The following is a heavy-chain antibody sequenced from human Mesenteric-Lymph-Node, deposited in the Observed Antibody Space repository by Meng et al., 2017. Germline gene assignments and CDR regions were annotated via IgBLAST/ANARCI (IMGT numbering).Heavy chain of an antibody. Sequence: GESLKISCAASGFTFSSYAMSWVRQAPGKGLEWVSAISGSGGSTYYADSVKGRFTISRDNSKNTLYLQMNSLRAEDTAVYYCARDKSGYSYGKIVADHYNYFYGMDVWGQGTTVTVSS. D-gene: IGHD5-18*01. V-gene: IGHV3-23*01. CDR3: ARDKSGYSYGKIVADHYNYFYGMDV. J-gene: IGHJ6*02. CDR2: ISGSGGST. CDR1: GFTFSSYA.